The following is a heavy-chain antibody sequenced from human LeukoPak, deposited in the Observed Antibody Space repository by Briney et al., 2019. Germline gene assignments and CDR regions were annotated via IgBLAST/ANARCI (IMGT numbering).Heavy chain of an antibody. CDR3: ARDKSYFGSGNYHYFDS. CDR1: GFTFSNYA. D-gene: IGHD3-10*01. V-gene: IGHV3-64*01. J-gene: IGHJ4*02. Sequence: PGGSLRLSCAASGFTFSNYAMHWVRQAPGKGPEYVSAISGNGGSTYYINSVKGRFTISRDNSKNTVYLQMNSLRPEDTALYYCARDKSYFGSGNYHYFDSWGQGALVIVSS. CDR2: ISGNGGST.